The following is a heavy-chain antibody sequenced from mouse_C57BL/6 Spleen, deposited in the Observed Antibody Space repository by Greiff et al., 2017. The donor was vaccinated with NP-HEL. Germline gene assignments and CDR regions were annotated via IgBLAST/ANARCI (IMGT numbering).Heavy chain of an antibody. V-gene: IGHV1-52*01. CDR2: IDPSNSET. J-gene: IGHJ4*01. Sequence: QVQLQQPGAELVRPGSSVKLSCKASGYTFTSYWMHWVKQRPIQGLEWIGNIDPSNSETHYNQKFKDKATLTVDKSSSTAYMQLSSLTSEDSAVYDCAIIYYGNYEGAMDYWGQGTSVTVSS. CDR3: AIIYYGNYEGAMDY. CDR1: GYTFTSYW. D-gene: IGHD2-1*01.